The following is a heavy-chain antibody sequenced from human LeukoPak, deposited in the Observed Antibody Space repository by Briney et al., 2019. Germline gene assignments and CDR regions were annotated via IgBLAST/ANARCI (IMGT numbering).Heavy chain of an antibody. Sequence: SVKVSCKASGGTFSSYAISWVRQAPGQGLEWMGGIIPIFGTANYTQKFQGRVTITADKSTSTAYMELSSLRSEDTAVYYCAREESGYSYGTFDYWGQGTLVTVSS. V-gene: IGHV1-69*06. CDR1: GGTFSSYA. CDR2: IIPIFGTA. D-gene: IGHD5-18*01. J-gene: IGHJ4*02. CDR3: AREESGYSYGTFDY.